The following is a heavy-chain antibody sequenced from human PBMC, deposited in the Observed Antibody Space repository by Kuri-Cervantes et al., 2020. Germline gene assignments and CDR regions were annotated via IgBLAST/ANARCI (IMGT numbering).Heavy chain of an antibody. J-gene: IGHJ4*02. CDR1: GFTFSDYY. CDR2: TRNKAKSYTT. CDR3: ARVRAYYYDY. Sequence: GESLKISCAASGFTFSDYYMSWIRQAPGKGLEWVGRTRNKAKSYTTEYAASVKDRFTISRDDSKNSQYLQMNSLKTEDTAVYYCARVRAYYYDYWGQGTLVTVSS. V-gene: IGHV3-72*01.